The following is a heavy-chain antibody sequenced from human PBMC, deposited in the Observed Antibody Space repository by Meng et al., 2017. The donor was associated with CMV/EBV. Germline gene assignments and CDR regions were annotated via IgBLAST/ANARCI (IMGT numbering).Heavy chain of an antibody. D-gene: IGHD4-23*01. CDR3: ARVLRWNGVIDY. Sequence: QVQLQESGPGLWKPSATLSLTCTVSGGSISSYYCSWIRQPAGKGLEWIGRIYTSGSTNYNPSLKSRSTMSVDTSKNQFSLKLSSVTAADTAVYYCARVLRWNGVIDYWGQGTLVTVSS. V-gene: IGHV4-4*07. CDR1: GGSISSYY. CDR2: IYTSGST. J-gene: IGHJ4*02.